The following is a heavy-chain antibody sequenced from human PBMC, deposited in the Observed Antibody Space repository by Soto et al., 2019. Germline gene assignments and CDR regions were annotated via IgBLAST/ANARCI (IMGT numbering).Heavy chain of an antibody. J-gene: IGHJ3*02. CDR2: IDPSDSQT. V-gene: IGHV5-10-1*01. Sequence: GESLKISCKGSGYSFAGYWITWVRQMPGKGLEWMGRIDPSDSQTYYSPSFRGHVTISAAKSITTVFLQWSSLRASDTAMYYCARQGLGKLESNPLIWGQGTMVTVSS. CDR3: ARQGLGKLESNPLI. D-gene: IGHD6-6*01. CDR1: GYSFAGYW.